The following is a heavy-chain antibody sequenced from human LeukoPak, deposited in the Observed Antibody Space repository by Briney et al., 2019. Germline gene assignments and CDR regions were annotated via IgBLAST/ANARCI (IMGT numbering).Heavy chain of an antibody. CDR1: GGSISSGSYY. CDR2: IYTSGST. J-gene: IGHJ1*01. V-gene: IGHV4-61*02. Sequence: KASQTLSLTCTVSGGSISSGSYYWSWIRQPAGKGLEWIGRIYTSGSTNYNPSLKSRVTISVDTSKNQFSLKLSSVTAADTAVYYCARDMVSASGYFQHWGQGTLVTVSS. CDR3: ARDMVSASGYFQH. D-gene: IGHD3-10*01.